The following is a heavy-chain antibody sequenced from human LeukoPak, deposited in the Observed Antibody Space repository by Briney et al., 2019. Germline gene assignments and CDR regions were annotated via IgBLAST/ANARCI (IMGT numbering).Heavy chain of an antibody. CDR1: GYTFTSYD. CDR2: INPSGGST. CDR3: NLVVVYTDFDY. V-gene: IGHV1-46*01. J-gene: IGHJ4*02. D-gene: IGHD2-8*02. Sequence: VASVKVSCKASGYTFTSYDMHWVRQAPGKGFEWMGIINPSGGSTSYAQKFQGRVTMTRDTSTSTVYMELSSLRSEDTAVYYCNLVVVYTDFDYWGQGTLVTVSS.